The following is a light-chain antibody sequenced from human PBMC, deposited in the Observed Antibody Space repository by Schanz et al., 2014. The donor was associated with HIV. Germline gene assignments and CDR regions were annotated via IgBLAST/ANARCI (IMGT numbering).Light chain of an antibody. CDR3: SSYAGSRSV. Sequence: QSALTQPPSASGSPGQSVTISCTGTSSDVGGHNYVSWYQHHPGKAPKLIIFEVSERPSGVPDRFSGSKSGNTASLTVSGLQAEDEADYYCSSYAGSRSVFGGGTKLTVL. CDR1: SSDVGGHNY. J-gene: IGLJ3*02. V-gene: IGLV2-8*01. CDR2: EVS.